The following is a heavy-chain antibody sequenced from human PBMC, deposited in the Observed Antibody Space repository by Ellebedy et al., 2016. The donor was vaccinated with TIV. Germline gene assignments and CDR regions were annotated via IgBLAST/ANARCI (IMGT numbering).Heavy chain of an antibody. CDR2: VNHRGAT. J-gene: IGHJ4*02. D-gene: IGHD3-10*01. CDR1: LPSFSGYH. V-gene: IGHV4-34*01. Sequence: GSLRLSXDIDLPSFSGYHWAWVRQPPGKGLEWMGDVNHRGATRYISSLKGRVTISLDTSRKQFSLNITSVTAADTALYFCARGSMVRGLAGWGQGTLVTVSS. CDR3: ARGSMVRGLAG.